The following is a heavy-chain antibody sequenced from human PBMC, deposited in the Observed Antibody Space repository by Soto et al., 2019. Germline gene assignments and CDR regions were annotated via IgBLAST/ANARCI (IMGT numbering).Heavy chain of an antibody. J-gene: IGHJ4*02. CDR1: GYTFTSYY. D-gene: IGHD2-2*01. CDR2: INPSGGST. CDR3: ARAYSSTSHYQSIFDY. V-gene: IGHV1-46*03. Sequence: GASVKVSCKASGYTFTSYYMHWVRQAPGQGLEWMGIINPSGGSTSYAQKFQGRVTMTRDTSTSTVYMELSSLRSEDTAVYYCARAYSSTSHYQSIFDYWGQGTLVTVSS.